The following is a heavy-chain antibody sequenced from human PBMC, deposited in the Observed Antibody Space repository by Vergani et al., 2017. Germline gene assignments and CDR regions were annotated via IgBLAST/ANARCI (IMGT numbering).Heavy chain of an antibody. CDR2: IYYSGST. CDR3: AGEVYGNPKVGATEGDAFDI. D-gene: IGHD1-26*01. J-gene: IGHJ3*02. CDR1: RGSISSYY. V-gene: IGHV4-59*01. Sequence: QVQLQESGPGLVKPSETLSLTCTVSRGSISSYYWSWIRQPPGKGLEWIGYIYYSGSTNYNPSLKSRVTISVATSKNQFSLKLSSVTAADTAVDYCAGEVYGNPKVGATEGDAFDIWGQGTMVTVSS.